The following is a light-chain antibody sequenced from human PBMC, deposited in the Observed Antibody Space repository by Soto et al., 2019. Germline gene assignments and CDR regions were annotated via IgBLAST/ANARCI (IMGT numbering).Light chain of an antibody. CDR2: KAS. CDR3: QQYNGLPWT. V-gene: IGKV1-5*03. J-gene: IGKJ1*01. CDR1: QTISSW. Sequence: DIQMTQSPSTLSASLGDRLTITCRASQTISSWLAWYQQKPGRAPKLLIYKASSLESGVPARFSGSGSGTEFTLTISSLQPDDFATYYCQQYNGLPWTFGQGTKVDI.